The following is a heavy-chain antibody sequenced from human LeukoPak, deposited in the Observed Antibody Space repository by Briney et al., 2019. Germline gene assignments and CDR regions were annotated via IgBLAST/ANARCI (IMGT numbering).Heavy chain of an antibody. CDR1: GVSSSSSNNF. CDR3: ARHEEEDGYNAKTFGY. D-gene: IGHD5-24*01. V-gene: IGHV4-39*01. J-gene: IGHJ4*02. Sequence: PSENLSLTCTVSGVSSSSSNNFWGWIRQPPGKGLEWIGSVHYSGTTYYIPSLKSRVTISVNTSKNQFSLKLSSVTAADTAVYYCARHEEEDGYNAKTFGYWGQGTLVTVSS. CDR2: VHYSGTT.